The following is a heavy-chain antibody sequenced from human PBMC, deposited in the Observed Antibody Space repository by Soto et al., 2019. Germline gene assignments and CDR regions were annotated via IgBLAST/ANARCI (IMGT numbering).Heavy chain of an antibody. CDR2: IYRSGTT. D-gene: IGHD1-26*01. V-gene: IGHV4-38-2*01. Sequence: SETLSLTCVVSNFSISSGYYWGWIRQSPGKGLEWIASIYRSGTTSYNPSLKSRVTISVDPSKNQFSLMLPAVTAADTAVYYCASTHSGSYYSVFNYWGRGSLVTVSS. J-gene: IGHJ4*02. CDR3: ASTHSGSYYSVFNY. CDR1: NFSISSGYY.